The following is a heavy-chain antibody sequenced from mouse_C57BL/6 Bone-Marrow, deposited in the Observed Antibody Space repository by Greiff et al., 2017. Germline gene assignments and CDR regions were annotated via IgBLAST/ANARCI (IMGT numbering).Heavy chain of an antibody. V-gene: IGHV1-52*01. Sequence: QVQLKQPGAELVRPGSSVKLSCKASGYTFTSYWMHWVKQRPIQGLEWIGNIDPSDSETHYNQKFKDKATLTVDKSSSTAYMQLSSLTSEDAAVYYGAREGDGYYAWFAYWGQGTLVTVSA. CDR1: GYTFTSYW. CDR2: IDPSDSET. CDR3: AREGDGYYAWFAY. D-gene: IGHD2-3*01. J-gene: IGHJ3*01.